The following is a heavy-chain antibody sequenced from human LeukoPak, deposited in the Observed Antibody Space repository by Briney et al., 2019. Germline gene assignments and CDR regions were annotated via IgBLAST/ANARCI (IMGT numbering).Heavy chain of an antibody. V-gene: IGHV3-48*03. CDR2: ITPSGSDV. J-gene: IGHJ6*03. CDR3: VTGNYRSFYYYYMDV. Sequence: GGSLRLSCAASAISFWIYEVNGVRQAPGEGLEWVSFITPSGSDVYYAESVRGRFATSRDNAKDSVFLHMNSLRVEDTAVYYCVTGNYRSFYYYYMDVWGKGTTVTVS. D-gene: IGHD1-7*01. CDR1: AISFWIYE.